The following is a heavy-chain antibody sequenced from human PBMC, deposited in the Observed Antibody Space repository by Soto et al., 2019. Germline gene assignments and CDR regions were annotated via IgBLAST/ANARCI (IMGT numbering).Heavy chain of an antibody. J-gene: IGHJ6*03. V-gene: IGHV4-59*01. CDR2: IYYSGST. CDR1: GGSISSYY. CDR3: ARLGPVLRFLEWLPADYYYYYYMDV. Sequence: SETLSLTCTVSGGSISSYYWSWIRQPPGKGLEWIGYIYYSGSTNYNPSLKSRVTISVDTSKNQFSLKLSPVTAADTAVYYCARLGPVLRFLEWLPADYYYYYYMDVWGKGTTVTVSS. D-gene: IGHD3-3*01.